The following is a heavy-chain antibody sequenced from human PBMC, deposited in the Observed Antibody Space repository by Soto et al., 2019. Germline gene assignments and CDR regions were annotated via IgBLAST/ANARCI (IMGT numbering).Heavy chain of an antibody. CDR2: ISSSSSYT. CDR1: GFTFSDYY. D-gene: IGHD6-19*01. CDR3: AASGYSSGWYGYFDY. Sequence: PGGSLRLSCAASGFTFSDYYMSWIRQAPGKGLEWVSYISSSSSYTNYADSVKGRFTISRDNAKNSLYLQMNSLRAEDTAVYYCAASGYSSGWYGYFDYWGQGTLVTVSS. J-gene: IGHJ4*02. V-gene: IGHV3-11*06.